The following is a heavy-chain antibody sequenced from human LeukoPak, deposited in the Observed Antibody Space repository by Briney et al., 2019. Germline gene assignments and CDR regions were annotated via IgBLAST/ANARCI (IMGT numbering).Heavy chain of an antibody. CDR3: ARNGYGSGSRNWFDP. CDR2: IYYSGST. D-gene: IGHD3-10*01. J-gene: IGHJ5*02. CDR1: GGSISSYY. Sequence: SETLSLTCTVSGGSISSYYWSWIRQPPGKGLEWIGYIYYSGSTNYNPSLKSRVTISVDTSKNQFSLKLSSVTAADTAVYYCARNGYGSGSRNWFDPWGQGTLVTVSS. V-gene: IGHV4-59*01.